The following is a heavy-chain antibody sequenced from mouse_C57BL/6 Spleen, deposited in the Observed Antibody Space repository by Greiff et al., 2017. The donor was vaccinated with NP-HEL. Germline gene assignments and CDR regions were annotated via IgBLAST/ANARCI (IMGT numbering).Heavy chain of an antibody. D-gene: IGHD1-1*01. CDR1: GYTFTSYW. CDR2: INPSNGGT. V-gene: IGHV1-53*01. J-gene: IGHJ4*01. CDR3: ARWGTTVVATDYYAMDY. Sequence: QVQLQQPGTELVKPGASVKLSCKASGYTFTSYWMHWVKQRPGQGLEWIGNINPSNGGTNYNEKFKSKATLTVDKSSSTAYMQLSNLTSEDSAVYYCARWGTTVVATDYYAMDYWGQGTSVTVSS.